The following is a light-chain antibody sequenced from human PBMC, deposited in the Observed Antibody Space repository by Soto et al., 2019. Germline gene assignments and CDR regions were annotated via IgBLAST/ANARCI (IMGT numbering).Light chain of an antibody. Sequence: ESVLAQSPGTLSLSPGEGATLSCRSSRIVISNYLAWYQKKPGQAPRLLIYGASNSATGVPDRFSGSGSGTDFTLTIRGLESEDFAVYFCQKYDTSPYSFGHGTKLEIK. J-gene: IGKJ2*03. CDR3: QKYDTSPYS. CDR1: RIVISNY. CDR2: GAS. V-gene: IGKV3-20*01.